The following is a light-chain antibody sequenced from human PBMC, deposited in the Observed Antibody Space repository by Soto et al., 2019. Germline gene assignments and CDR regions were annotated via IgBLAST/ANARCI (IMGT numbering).Light chain of an antibody. CDR3: QQSYSTPYT. CDR1: QSIDSY. Sequence: DIQMTQSPSSLSASVGDRVTITCRASQSIDSYLNWYQQKPGKAPELLIYAASSLQGGVSSRFSGSGSGTDFTLSISSLQPEDFASYYCQQSYSTPYTFGQGTKLEIK. CDR2: AAS. J-gene: IGKJ2*01. V-gene: IGKV1-39*01.